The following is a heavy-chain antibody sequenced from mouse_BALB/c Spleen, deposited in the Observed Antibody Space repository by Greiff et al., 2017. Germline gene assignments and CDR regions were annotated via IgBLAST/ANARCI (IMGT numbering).Heavy chain of an antibody. J-gene: IGHJ2*01. D-gene: IGHD4-1*01. V-gene: IGHV5-9-3*01. CDR2: ISSGGSYT. Sequence: EVKLMESGGGLVKPGGSLKLSCAASGFTFSSYAMSWVRQTPEKRLEWVATISSGGSYTYYPDSVKGRFTISRDNAKNTLYLQMSSLRSEDTAMYYCARQTGTLFDYWGQGTTLTVSS. CDR3: ARQTGTLFDY. CDR1: GFTFSSYA.